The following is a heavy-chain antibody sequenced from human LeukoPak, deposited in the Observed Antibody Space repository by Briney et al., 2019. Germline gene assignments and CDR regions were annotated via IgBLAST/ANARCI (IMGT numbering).Heavy chain of an antibody. CDR1: GFTFSSYS. J-gene: IGHJ3*02. Sequence: PGGSLRLSCAASGFTFSSYSMNWVRQAPGKGLEWVSSISSSSSYIYYADSVKGRFTISRDNAKNSLYLQMNSLRAEDTAVYYCARAGYYDSSGYLFQAFDIWGQGTMVTVSS. CDR2: ISSSSSYI. CDR3: ARAGYYDSSGYLFQAFDI. D-gene: IGHD3-22*01. V-gene: IGHV3-21*01.